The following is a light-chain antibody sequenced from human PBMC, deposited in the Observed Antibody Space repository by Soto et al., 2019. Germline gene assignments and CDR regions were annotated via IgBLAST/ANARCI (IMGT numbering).Light chain of an antibody. CDR3: QHSSSPFT. J-gene: IGKJ3*01. CDR1: QSISSAY. Sequence: ELILTQSPDTLSLSLGERATVSCRASQSISSAYLAWLQQKPGQAPRLLIYGTSTRATGIPDRLSGSGSGTDFTLTINRLEPEDFAVYYCQHSSSPFTFGPGTKVEIK. V-gene: IGKV3-20*01. CDR2: GTS.